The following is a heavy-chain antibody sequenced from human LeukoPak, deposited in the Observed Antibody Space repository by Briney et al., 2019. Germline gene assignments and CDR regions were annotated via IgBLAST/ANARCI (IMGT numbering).Heavy chain of an antibody. J-gene: IGHJ6*02. CDR2: ISSSSSYI. Sequence: PGRSLRLSCAASGFTFSSYSMNWVRQAPGKGLEWVSSISSSSSYIYYADSVKGRFTISRDNAKNSLYLQMSSLRAEDTAVYYCARDWGYYYYYGMDVWGQGTTVTVSS. CDR1: GFTFSSYS. CDR3: ARDWGYYYYYGMDV. D-gene: IGHD3-16*01. V-gene: IGHV3-21*01.